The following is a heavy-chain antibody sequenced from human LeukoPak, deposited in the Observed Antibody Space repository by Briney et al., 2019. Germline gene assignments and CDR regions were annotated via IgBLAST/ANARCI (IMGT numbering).Heavy chain of an antibody. CDR2: ISDSGLTT. D-gene: IGHD3-16*01. Sequence: GGSLRLSCAASGFTFSDHYMDWVRQAPGKGLEWVSSISDSGLTTYYTDSVKGRFTISRDNSKNTLYLQMNSLRAEDTAVYYCARNGGSTRDAFDIWGQGTMVTVSS. J-gene: IGHJ3*02. CDR3: ARNGGSTRDAFDI. CDR1: GFTFSDHY. V-gene: IGHV3-23*01.